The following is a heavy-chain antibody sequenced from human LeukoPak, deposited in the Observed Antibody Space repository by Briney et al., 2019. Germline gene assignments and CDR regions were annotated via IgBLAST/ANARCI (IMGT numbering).Heavy chain of an antibody. CDR3: AKDTMTVTRLYYYYGMDV. CDR2: ISSGGSTI. V-gene: IGHV3-11*04. Sequence: PGGSLRLSCAASGFTFSDYYMSWIRQAPGKGLEWVSYISSGGSTISSVDSVKGRFTISRDNAKNSLYLQMNSLRVEDTAVYYCAKDTMTVTRLYYYYGMDVWGQGTTVTVSS. CDR1: GFTFSDYY. D-gene: IGHD3-22*01. J-gene: IGHJ6*02.